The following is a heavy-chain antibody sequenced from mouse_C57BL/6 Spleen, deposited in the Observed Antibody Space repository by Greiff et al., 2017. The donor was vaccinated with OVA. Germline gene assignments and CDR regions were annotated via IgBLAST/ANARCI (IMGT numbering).Heavy chain of an antibody. CDR3: ARGVTTVVAPYYFDY. D-gene: IGHD1-1*01. V-gene: IGHV1-42*01. CDR2: INPSTGGT. Sequence: EVQLQQSGPELVKPGASVKISCKASGYSFTGYYMNWVKQSPEKSLEWIGEINPSTGGTTYNQKFKAKATLTVDKSSSTAYMQLKSLTSEDSAVYYCARGVTTVVAPYYFDYWGQGTTLTVSS. J-gene: IGHJ2*01. CDR1: GYSFTGYY.